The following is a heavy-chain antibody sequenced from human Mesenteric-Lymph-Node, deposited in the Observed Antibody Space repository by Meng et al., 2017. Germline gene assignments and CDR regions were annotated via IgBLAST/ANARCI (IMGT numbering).Heavy chain of an antibody. CDR3: ARHPQFGTTMIEY. CDR1: GGSISSGDYY. D-gene: IGHD1-7*01. V-gene: IGHV4-30-4*01. Sequence: QVPCQEAGPVLVQPSQTLSLTCTVSGGSISSGDYYWSWIRQPPGKGLEWIGYIYNSGSTYYNPSLKSRVTISVDTSKNQFSLKLRFVTAADTAVYYCARHPQFGTTMIEYWGQGTLVTVSS. J-gene: IGHJ4*02. CDR2: IYNSGST.